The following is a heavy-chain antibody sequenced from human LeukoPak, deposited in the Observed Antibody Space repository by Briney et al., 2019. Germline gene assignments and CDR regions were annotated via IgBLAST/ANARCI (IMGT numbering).Heavy chain of an antibody. J-gene: IGHJ4*02. CDR1: GFTFSSYA. D-gene: IGHD2-2*01. V-gene: IGHV3-30-3*01. CDR2: ISYDGSNK. CDR3: ARDSVVPAAIFDY. Sequence: GGSLRLSCAASGFTFSSYAMHWVRQAPGKGLEWVAVISYDGSNKYHADSVKGRFTISRDNSKNTLYLQMNSLRAEDTAVYYCARDSVVPAAIFDYWGQGTLVTVSS.